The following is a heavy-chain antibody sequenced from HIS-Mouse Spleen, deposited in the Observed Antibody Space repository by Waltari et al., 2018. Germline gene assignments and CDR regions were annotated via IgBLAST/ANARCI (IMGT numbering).Heavy chain of an antibody. Sequence: QLQLQASGPGLVQPSETLSLTCTVSGGSISSSSYYWGWIRQPPGKGLEWIGSIYYSGSTYYNPSLKSRVTISVDTSKNQFSLKLSSVTAADTAVYYCAREFGLLPPISSRDYDAFDIWGQGTMVTVSS. D-gene: IGHD3-10*01. V-gene: IGHV4-39*07. CDR1: GGSISSSSYY. CDR2: IYYSGST. J-gene: IGHJ3*02. CDR3: AREFGLLPPISSRDYDAFDI.